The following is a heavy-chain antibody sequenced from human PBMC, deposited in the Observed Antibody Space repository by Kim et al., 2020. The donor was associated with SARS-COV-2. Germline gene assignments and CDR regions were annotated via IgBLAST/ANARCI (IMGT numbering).Heavy chain of an antibody. CDR2: IYPGDSDT. CDR1: GYSFTSYW. CDR3: ARVQVTYYDFWSGYYHFDY. V-gene: IGHV5-51*01. J-gene: IGHJ4*02. D-gene: IGHD3-3*01. Sequence: GESLKISCKGSGYSFTSYWIGWVRQMPGKGLEWMGIIYPGDSDTRYSPSFQGQVTISADKSISTAYLQWSSLKASDTAMYYCARVQVTYYDFWSGYYHFDYWGQGTLVTVSS.